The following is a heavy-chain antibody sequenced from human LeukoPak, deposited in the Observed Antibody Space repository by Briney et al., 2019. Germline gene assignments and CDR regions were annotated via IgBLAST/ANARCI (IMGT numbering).Heavy chain of an antibody. CDR3: ARPRGYSSSWYAPLGY. V-gene: IGHV4-34*01. J-gene: IGHJ4*02. CDR1: GGSFSGYY. CDR2: INHSGST. Sequence: PSETLSLTCAVYGGSFSGYYWSWIRQPPGKGLEWIGEINHSGSTNYNPSLKSRVTISVDTSKNQFSLKLSSVTAADTAVYYCARPRGYSSSWYAPLGYWGQGTLVTVS. D-gene: IGHD6-13*01.